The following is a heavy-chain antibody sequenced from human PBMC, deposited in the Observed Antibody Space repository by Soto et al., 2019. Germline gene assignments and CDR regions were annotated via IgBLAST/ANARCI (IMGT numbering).Heavy chain of an antibody. CDR1: GLSVSDNY. CDR3: VSRIPSWVFDY. V-gene: IGHV3-53*01. D-gene: IGHD2-21*01. J-gene: IGHJ4*01. CDR2: MYAGGDT. Sequence: EVQLVESGGALIQPGGSLRLSCGASGLSVSDNYMGWVCQAPGRGLEWVSVMYAGGDTHYADSVKGRFTISRDKSENTLYLQMNSLRDEDTGVYFCVSRIPSWVFDYWGLGTLVTVSS.